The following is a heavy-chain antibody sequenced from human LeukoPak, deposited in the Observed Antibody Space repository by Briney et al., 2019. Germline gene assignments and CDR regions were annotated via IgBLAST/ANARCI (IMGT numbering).Heavy chain of an antibody. D-gene: IGHD5-24*01. CDR1: GFTFKSYG. V-gene: IGHV3-30*03. CDR3: ATGYSVEMATMPD. CDR2: ISYDGSDK. J-gene: IGHJ4*02. Sequence: GGSLRLSCAASGFTFKSYGMHWVRRAPGKGLEWVAAISYDGSDKYYVDSVKGRFTISRDNSKNTLYLQMDSLKSEDTAVYYCATGYSVEMATMPDWGQGTLVTVPS.